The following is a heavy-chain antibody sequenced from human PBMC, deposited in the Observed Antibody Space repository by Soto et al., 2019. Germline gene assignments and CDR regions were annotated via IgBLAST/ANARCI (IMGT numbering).Heavy chain of an antibody. CDR3: TRIYNDAPFEY. CDR2: IRSKANSYAT. J-gene: IGHJ4*02. CDR1: VFTFSGSA. Sequence: PVGSLRLSCASSVFTFSGSAMHCVRHSSGKGLEWVGRIRSKANSYATAYAASVKGRFTISRDDSKNTAYLQMNSLKTEDTAVYYCTRIYNDAPFEYWGQGTLVIVSS. D-gene: IGHD3-3*01. V-gene: IGHV3-73*01.